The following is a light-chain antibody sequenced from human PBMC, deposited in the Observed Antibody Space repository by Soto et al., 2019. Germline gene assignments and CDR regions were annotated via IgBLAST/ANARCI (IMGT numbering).Light chain of an antibody. V-gene: IGKV3-15*01. Sequence: EIVMTPSPHNRSVSPGERATRSRRASQSISSNLAWYLQKVGQAPRLLIYGASTRAPGISARFSGSGSGTEFTLTISSLQSEDFAIYYCQQYNNWSWTFGQGTKVDIK. CDR3: QQYNNWSWT. CDR1: QSISSN. J-gene: IGKJ1*01. CDR2: GAS.